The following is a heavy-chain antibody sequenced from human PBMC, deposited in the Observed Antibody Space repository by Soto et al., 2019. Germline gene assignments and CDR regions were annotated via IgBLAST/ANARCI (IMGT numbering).Heavy chain of an antibody. CDR2: IDNSGST. V-gene: IGHV4-61*08. CDR1: GGSISSGDYY. CDR3: ARGGQDFWSGPFDY. D-gene: IGHD3-3*01. J-gene: IGHJ4*02. Sequence: PSETLSLTCTVSGGSISSGDYYWSWIRQPPGKGLEWIERIDNSGSTNYNPSLKSRITMSADTSRNQFSLKLNSVTAADTAVYYCARGGQDFWSGPFDYWGQGALVTVSS.